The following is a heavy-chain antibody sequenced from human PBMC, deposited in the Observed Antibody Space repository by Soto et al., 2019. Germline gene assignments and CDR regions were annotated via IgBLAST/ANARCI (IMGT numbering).Heavy chain of an antibody. V-gene: IGHV4-34*01. D-gene: IGHD3-16*01. CDR3: ARGDYAWFDP. Sequence: QVQLQQWGAGLLKPSETLSLTCAVYGGSFSGYYWSWIRQPPGKGLEWIGEINHSGSTNYNPSLKSRVTITVGPSKIQCSLKSSSVTAADTGVYYCARGDYAWFDPWGQRTLVSVSS. CDR1: GGSFSGYY. CDR2: INHSGST. J-gene: IGHJ5*02.